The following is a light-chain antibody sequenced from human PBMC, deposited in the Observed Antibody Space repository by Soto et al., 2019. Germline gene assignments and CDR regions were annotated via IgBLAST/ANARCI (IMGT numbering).Light chain of an antibody. Sequence: DIHMTQSPSSLSASVGDRVTISCRPSQSISSFLNWYQQKPGKAPHLLIYAASTLRYGVPSRFRGSESGTEFTLTISSLQPEDFATYFCQQSYTTPWTFGQGTKVDIK. CDR2: AAS. CDR1: QSISSF. CDR3: QQSYTTPWT. J-gene: IGKJ1*01. V-gene: IGKV1-39*01.